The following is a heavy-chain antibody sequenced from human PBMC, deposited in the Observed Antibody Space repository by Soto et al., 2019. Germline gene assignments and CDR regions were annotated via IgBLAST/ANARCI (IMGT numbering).Heavy chain of an antibody. CDR3: ASSPPAMVAPNI. J-gene: IGHJ4*02. CDR1: GGSVSSYS. CDR2: VYYNGST. V-gene: IGHV4-59*02. D-gene: IGHD5-18*01. Sequence: SETLSLTCTVSGGSVSSYSWTWVRQPPGKGLEWIGYVYYNGSTHYNPSLKSRVTISLGTSKNQFSLKLTSVTAADTAMYFCASSPPAMVAPNIWGQGTLVTVSS.